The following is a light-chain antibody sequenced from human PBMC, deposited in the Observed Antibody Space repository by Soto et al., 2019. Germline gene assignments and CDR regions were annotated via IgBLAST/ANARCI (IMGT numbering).Light chain of an antibody. CDR3: QQFNTSPWT. V-gene: IGKV1-5*03. CDR2: KAS. CDR1: QSISTY. J-gene: IGKJ1*01. Sequence: DIQMTQSPSTLSASVGDRVAITCRASQSISTYLAWYQQKPGKAPKLLIYKASSLESGVPSRFSGSGSGAEFTLTISSLQPDDFATYYCQQFNTSPWTFGQGTKVDIK.